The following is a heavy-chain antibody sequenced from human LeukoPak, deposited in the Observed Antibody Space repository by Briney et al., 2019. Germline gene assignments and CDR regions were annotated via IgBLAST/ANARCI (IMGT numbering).Heavy chain of an antibody. CDR1: GGSISSYY. Sequence: SETLSLTCTVSGGSISSYYWSWIRQPPGKGLEWIGYIYYEGSTNYNPSLKSRVTISVDTSKNQFSLKLSSVTAADTAVYYCARHYSSTWFSRGMDVWGLGTTVTVSS. CDR2: IYYEGST. D-gene: IGHD6-13*01. V-gene: IGHV4-59*08. CDR3: ARHYSSTWFSRGMDV. J-gene: IGHJ6*02.